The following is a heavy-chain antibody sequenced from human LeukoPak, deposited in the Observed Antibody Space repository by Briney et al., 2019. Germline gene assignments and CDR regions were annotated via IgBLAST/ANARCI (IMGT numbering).Heavy chain of an antibody. CDR3: AKDSLRERIVGSTTRGVNDY. Sequence: GGSLRLSCAASGFTFSSYEMNWVRQAPGKGLEWVSYISSSGSTIYYADSVKGRFTISRDNAKNTLYLQMNSLRGEDTAVYYCAKDSLRERIVGSTTRGVNDYWGQGTLVTVSS. V-gene: IGHV3-48*03. CDR1: GFTFSSYE. J-gene: IGHJ4*02. D-gene: IGHD1-26*01. CDR2: ISSSGSTI.